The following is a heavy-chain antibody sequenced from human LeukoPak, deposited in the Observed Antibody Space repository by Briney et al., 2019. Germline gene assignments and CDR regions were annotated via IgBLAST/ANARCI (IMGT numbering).Heavy chain of an antibody. Sequence: PGGSLRLSCAASGFTFSNYRMSWVRQAPGKGLEWVANIKHDGSEKYYVDSVKGRFTISRDNAKNSLYLQMNRLRAEDTAVYYCARDESYSSDYWGQGTLVTVSS. CDR2: IKHDGSEK. D-gene: IGHD6-13*01. J-gene: IGHJ4*02. V-gene: IGHV3-7*05. CDR1: GFTFSNYR. CDR3: ARDESYSSDY.